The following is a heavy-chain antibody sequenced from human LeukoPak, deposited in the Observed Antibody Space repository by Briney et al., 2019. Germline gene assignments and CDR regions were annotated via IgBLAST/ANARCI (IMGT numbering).Heavy chain of an antibody. CDR3: ARDRRGVDGPALDF. J-gene: IGHJ4*02. CDR1: KFTFSSYA. Sequence: GRSLRLSCAASKFTFSSYAIDWVRQAPGKGLGWVAAISNVVRQKYYADSVKGRFTISRDNPKNTLYMQMDSPRAEDTAVYYCARDRRGVDGPALDFWGQGTLVTVSS. CDR2: ISNVVRQK. V-gene: IGHV3-30*04. D-gene: IGHD3-10*01.